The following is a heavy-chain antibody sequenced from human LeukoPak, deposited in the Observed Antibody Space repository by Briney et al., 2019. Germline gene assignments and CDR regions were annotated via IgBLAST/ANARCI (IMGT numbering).Heavy chain of an antibody. CDR3: ARGPADYNKLKPGDRDGYNYKSKRTPFDY. CDR1: GGSFSGYY. J-gene: IGHJ4*02. V-gene: IGHV4-34*01. D-gene: IGHD5-24*01. Sequence: SETLSLTCGVYGGSFSGYYWSWIRQPPGKGLGWIGEINDSGSTNYNPSLKSRATISADTSKNQFSLNLSSVTAADTAVYYCARGPADYNKLKPGDRDGYNYKSKRTPFDYWGQGTLVTVSS. CDR2: INDSGST.